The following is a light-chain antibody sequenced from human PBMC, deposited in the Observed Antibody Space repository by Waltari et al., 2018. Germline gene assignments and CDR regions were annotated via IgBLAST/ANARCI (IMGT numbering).Light chain of an antibody. J-gene: IGLJ3*02. Sequence: SALTQPASVSGSPGQSIPISCTGTSSDVGGYNYVPWYQHHPGEAPKLIIFDVSQRPSGVSNRFSGSKSGSTASLTISGLQAEDEADFYCNSYTSSSTWVFGGGTKLTVL. V-gene: IGLV2-14*03. CDR1: SSDVGGYNY. CDR3: NSYTSSSTWV. CDR2: DVS.